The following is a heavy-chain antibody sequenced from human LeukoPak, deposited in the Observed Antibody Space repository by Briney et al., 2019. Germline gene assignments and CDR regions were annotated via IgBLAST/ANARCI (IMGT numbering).Heavy chain of an antibody. CDR2: IKQDGSEK. J-gene: IGHJ4*02. Sequence: PGGSLRLSCAASGFTFSHWMSWVRQAPGKGLEWVANIKQDGSEKYYVDSVKGRCTISRDNAKNSLYLHMNSLRAEDTAVYYCSGGHYFDYWGQGTLVTVPS. CDR3: SGGHYFDY. V-gene: IGHV3-7*01. D-gene: IGHD4-23*01. CDR1: GFTFSHW.